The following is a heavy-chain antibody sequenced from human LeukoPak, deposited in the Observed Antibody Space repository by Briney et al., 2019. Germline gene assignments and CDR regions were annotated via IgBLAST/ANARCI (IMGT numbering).Heavy chain of an antibody. J-gene: IGHJ6*02. CDR2: INHGGST. Sequence: PSETLSLTCAVYGGSFSGYYWSWIRQPPGKGLEWIGEINHGGSTNYNPSLKSRVTISVDTSKNQFSLKLSSVTAADTAVYYCARGDWVWFGESPPLGMDVWGQGTTVTVAS. CDR3: ARGDWVWFGESPPLGMDV. CDR1: GGSFSGYY. V-gene: IGHV4-34*01. D-gene: IGHD3-10*01.